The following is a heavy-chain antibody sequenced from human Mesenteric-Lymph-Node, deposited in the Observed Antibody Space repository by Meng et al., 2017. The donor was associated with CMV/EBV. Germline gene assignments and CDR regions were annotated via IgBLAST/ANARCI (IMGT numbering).Heavy chain of an antibody. J-gene: IGHJ4*02. CDR3: AKDAWGNSWSDPYFGS. V-gene: IGHV3-23*01. CDR1: GFTFSDSG. D-gene: IGHD3-16*01. CDR2: ISGSGSNT. Sequence: GGSLRLSCAASGFTFSDSGMGWVRHAPGKGLEWVSTISGSGSNTHYADSVTGRFTISRANAHNTLYLQMDSLTAEDTALYYCAKDAWGNSWSDPYFGSWGQGTLVTVSS.